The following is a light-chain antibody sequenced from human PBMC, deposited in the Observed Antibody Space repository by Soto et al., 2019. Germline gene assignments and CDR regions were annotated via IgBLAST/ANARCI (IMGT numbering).Light chain of an antibody. CDR2: KAS. CDR3: QHYNSYSEA. J-gene: IGKJ1*01. V-gene: IGKV1-5*03. Sequence: DIQMTQSPSTLSGSVEDRVTIXXRASQTISSWLAWYQQKPGKAPKXVIYKASTLKSGVPSRFSGSGSGTEFTLTISSLQPDDFATYYCQHYNSYSEAFGQGTKVDIK. CDR1: QTISSW.